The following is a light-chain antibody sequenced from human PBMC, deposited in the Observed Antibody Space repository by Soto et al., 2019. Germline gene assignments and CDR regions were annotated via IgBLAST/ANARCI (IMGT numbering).Light chain of an antibody. CDR1: QGISNY. CDR3: QNYNWPPFT. J-gene: IGKJ3*01. Sequence: DIQMTQSPSSLSASVGDRVTISCRASQGISNYLAWYQQKPGKAPRLLIYAASSLQSGVSFRFTGSGSGTDFTLTIGSLQPEDVATYYCQNYNWPPFTFGPGTKVDIK. V-gene: IGKV1-27*01. CDR2: AAS.